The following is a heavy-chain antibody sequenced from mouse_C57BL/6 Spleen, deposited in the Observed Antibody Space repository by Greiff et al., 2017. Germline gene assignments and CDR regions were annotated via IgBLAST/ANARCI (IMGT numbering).Heavy chain of an antibody. CDR2: IDPSDSYT. CDR1: GYTFTSYW. J-gene: IGHJ1*03. CDR3: ARCPLYGSSYFDV. D-gene: IGHD1-1*01. Sequence: QVQLQQPGAELVMPGASVKLSCKASGYTFTSYWMHWVKQRPGQGLEWIGEIDPSDSYTNYNQKFKGKSTLTVDKSSSTAYMQLSSLTSEDSAVYYCARCPLYGSSYFDVWGTGTTVTVSS. V-gene: IGHV1-69*01.